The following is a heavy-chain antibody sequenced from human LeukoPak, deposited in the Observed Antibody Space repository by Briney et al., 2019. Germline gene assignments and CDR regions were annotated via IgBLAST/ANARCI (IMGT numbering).Heavy chain of an antibody. CDR3: ARGMVRGVRGFDP. Sequence: GASVKVSCKASGYTFTSYYMHWVRQAPGRGLEWMGIINPSGGSTSYAQKFQGRVTMTRDTSTSTVYMELSSLRSEDTAVYYCARGMVRGVRGFDPWGQEPWSPSPQ. D-gene: IGHD3-10*01. CDR2: INPSGGST. CDR1: GYTFTSYY. J-gene: IGHJ5*02. V-gene: IGHV1-46*01.